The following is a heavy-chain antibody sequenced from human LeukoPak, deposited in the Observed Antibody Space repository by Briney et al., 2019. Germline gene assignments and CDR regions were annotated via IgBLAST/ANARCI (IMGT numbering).Heavy chain of an antibody. V-gene: IGHV1-69*06. Sequence: ASVKVSCKASGDTFSNYAISWVRQAPGQGLEWMGGIIPIFGTAKYAQKFQGRVTITADTSTSTAYMELSSLRSEDTAVYYCARAGWLQYYYFDYWGQGTLVTVSS. D-gene: IGHD5-24*01. CDR2: IIPIFGTA. CDR3: ARAGWLQYYYFDY. CDR1: GDTFSNYA. J-gene: IGHJ4*02.